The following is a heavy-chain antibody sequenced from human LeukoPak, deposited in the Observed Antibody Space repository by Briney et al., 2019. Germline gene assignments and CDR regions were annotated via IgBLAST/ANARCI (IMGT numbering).Heavy chain of an antibody. CDR3: AKEGGYGLYYFDY. Sequence: GGSLRLSCAASGSTFSSYGMHWVRQAPGKGLEWVAVISYDGSNKYYADSVKGRFTISRDNSKNTLYLQMNSLRAEDTAVYYCAKEGGYGLYYFDYWGQGTLVTVSS. CDR2: ISYDGSNK. J-gene: IGHJ4*02. CDR1: GSTFSSYG. V-gene: IGHV3-30*18. D-gene: IGHD5-18*01.